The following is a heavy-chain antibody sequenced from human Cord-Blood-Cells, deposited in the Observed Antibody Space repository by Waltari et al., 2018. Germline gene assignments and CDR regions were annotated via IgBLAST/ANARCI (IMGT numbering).Heavy chain of an antibody. Sequence: QLQLQESGPGLVKPSETLSLTCTVSGGSISSSSYYWGWIRQPPGKGLAWIGGIYYSGSTYYNPSLKSRVTRSVDASKIRFSLKLSSVTAADTAVYYCARLTYYDFWSGYYFDYWGQGTLVTDSS. D-gene: IGHD3-3*01. J-gene: IGHJ4*02. CDR3: ARLTYYDFWSGYYFDY. CDR1: GGSISSSSYY. CDR2: IYYSGST. V-gene: IGHV4-39*01.